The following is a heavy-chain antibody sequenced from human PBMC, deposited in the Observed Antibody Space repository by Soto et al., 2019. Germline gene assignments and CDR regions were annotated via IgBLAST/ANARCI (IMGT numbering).Heavy chain of an antibody. J-gene: IGHJ5*02. Sequence: QMQLVQSGAEVKKPGSSVKVSCKASRGTFSSYAINWVRQAPGQGLEWMGGIIPKFGSANYAQKFQGRVTITADESTSTALMELSSLRSEDMALYYCARAGVLNWFDPWAQGTLVTVSS. CDR3: ARAGVLNWFDP. V-gene: IGHV1-69*01. D-gene: IGHD6-19*01. CDR2: IIPKFGSA. CDR1: RGTFSSYA.